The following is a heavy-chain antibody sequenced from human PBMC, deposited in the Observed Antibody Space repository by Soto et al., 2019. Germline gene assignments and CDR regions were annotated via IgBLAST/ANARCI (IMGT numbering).Heavy chain of an antibody. Sequence: QVQLQESGPGLVKPSETLSLTCTVSGGSITPYYWSWIRQPPGKGLEWIGYIYYSGNTNYSPSLKSRVTISVYTSKNQFSLKLSSVTAADTAVYYCARTGYDSSLQFDYWGQGTLVTVSS. D-gene: IGHD3-22*01. V-gene: IGHV4-59*01. J-gene: IGHJ4*02. CDR3: ARTGYDSSLQFDY. CDR2: IYYSGNT. CDR1: GGSITPYY.